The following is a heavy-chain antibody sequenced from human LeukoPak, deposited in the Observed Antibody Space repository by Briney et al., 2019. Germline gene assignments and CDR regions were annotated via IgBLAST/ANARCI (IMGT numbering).Heavy chain of an antibody. CDR3: AREGRYCSGGSCLIWFDP. Sequence: GGSLRLSCAASQFTFRNYDMHWVRQAPGKGLEWVAFIRYDGNNKYYADSVKGRFTISRDNSKNMLYLQMNSLRADDTAVYYCAREGRYCSGGSCLIWFDPWGQGTLVTVSS. CDR2: IRYDGNNK. V-gene: IGHV3-30*02. D-gene: IGHD2-15*01. J-gene: IGHJ5*02. CDR1: QFTFRNYD.